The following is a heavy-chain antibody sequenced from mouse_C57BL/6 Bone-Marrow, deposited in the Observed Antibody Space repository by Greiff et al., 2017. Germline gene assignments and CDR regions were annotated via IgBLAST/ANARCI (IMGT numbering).Heavy chain of an antibody. D-gene: IGHD1-1*01. V-gene: IGHV1-19*01. CDR3: ARAYYGSSYGRYYFDY. CDR2: INPYNGGT. J-gene: IGHJ2*01. CDR1: GYTFTDYY. Sequence: VQLQQSGPVLVKPGASVKMSCKASGYTFTDYYMNWVKQSHGKSLEWIGVINPYNGGTSYNQKFKGKATLTVDKSSSTAYMELNSLTSEDSAVYYCARAYYGSSYGRYYFDYWGQGTTLTVSS.